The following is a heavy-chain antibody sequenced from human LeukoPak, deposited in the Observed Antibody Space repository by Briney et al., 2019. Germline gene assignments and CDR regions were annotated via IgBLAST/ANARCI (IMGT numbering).Heavy chain of an antibody. CDR3: AKLGYGDYYYYYYMDV. J-gene: IGHJ6*03. V-gene: IGHV3-30*02. Sequence: PGVSLRLSCAASGFTFVEYGMHWVRQAPGKGLEWVAFIRYDGSNKYYADSVKGRFTISRDNSKNTLYLQMNSLRAEDTAVYYCAKLGYGDYYYYYYMDVWGKGTTVTISS. CDR2: IRYDGSNK. CDR1: GFTFVEYG. D-gene: IGHD4-17*01.